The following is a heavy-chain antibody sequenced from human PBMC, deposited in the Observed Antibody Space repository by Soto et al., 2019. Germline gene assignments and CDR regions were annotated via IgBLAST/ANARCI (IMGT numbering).Heavy chain of an antibody. CDR2: IYSGGST. Sequence: PGGSLRLSCAASGVTVSSNYMSWVRQAPGKGLEWVSVIYSGGSTYYADSVKGRFTISRDNSKNTLYLQMNSLRAEDTAVYYCGRDSPLWGPEVVPAARPEKNYNNRAVWGKGTPVTVSS. CDR3: GRDSPLWGPEVVPAARPEKNYNNRAV. V-gene: IGHV3-66*01. D-gene: IGHD2-2*01. J-gene: IGHJ6*03. CDR1: GVTVSSNY.